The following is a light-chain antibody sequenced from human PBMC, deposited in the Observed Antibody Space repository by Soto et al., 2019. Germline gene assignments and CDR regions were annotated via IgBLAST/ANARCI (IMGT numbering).Light chain of an antibody. V-gene: IGLV1-44*01. CDR3: AAWDDSLNGWV. CDR2: SNN. Sequence: QSVLTQPPSASGTPGQRVTISCSGSSSNIGSNTVNWYQQLPGTAPTLLIYSNNQRPSGVPDRFSGSKSGTSASLAISGLQFEDEADYHCAAWDDSLNGWVFGGGTELTVL. CDR1: SSNIGSNT. J-gene: IGLJ3*02.